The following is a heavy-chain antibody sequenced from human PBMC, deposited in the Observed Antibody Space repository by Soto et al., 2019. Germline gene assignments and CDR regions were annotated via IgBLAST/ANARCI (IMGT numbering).Heavy chain of an antibody. CDR3: AREGPGVWCDN. CDR1: GFPFNLYW. V-gene: IGHV3-74*01. D-gene: IGHD1-26*01. Sequence: EVQLVESGGGLVQPGGSLRLSCAASGFPFNLYWMHWARQVPGKGLVWVSRIKSDGSGASYADSVRGRFTISRDNAKKTLYLQMTSPRAEDTAVYYCAREGPGVWCDNWGQGTLVTVSS. J-gene: IGHJ4*02. CDR2: IKSDGSGA.